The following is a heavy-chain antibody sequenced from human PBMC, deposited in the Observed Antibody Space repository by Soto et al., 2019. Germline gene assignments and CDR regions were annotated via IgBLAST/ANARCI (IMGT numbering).Heavy chain of an antibody. J-gene: IGHJ3*02. D-gene: IGHD3-10*01. V-gene: IGHV4-39*07. CDR1: GGSISASSYY. CDR3: ARGTWVRSAFDI. CDR2: MNHSGST. Sequence: SETLSLTCTVSGGSISASSYYWGWIRQPPGKGLEWIGKMNHSGSTNYNPSLKSRVTISVDTSKNQFSLKLSSVTAADTAVYYCARGTWVRSAFDIWGQGTMVTVSS.